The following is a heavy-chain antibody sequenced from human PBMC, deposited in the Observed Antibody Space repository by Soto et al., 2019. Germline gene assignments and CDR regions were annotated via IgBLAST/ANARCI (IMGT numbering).Heavy chain of an antibody. CDR1: GGSISSYY. D-gene: IGHD2-2*01. CDR2: IYYSGST. CDR3: ARGCSSTSCYPAYYGMDV. Sequence: SETLSLTCTVSGGSISSYYWSWIRQPPGKGLGWIGYIYYSGSTNYNPSHKSRVTISVDTSKNQFSLKLSSVTAADTAVYYCARGCSSTSCYPAYYGMDVWGQGTTVTVSS. V-gene: IGHV4-59*01. J-gene: IGHJ6*02.